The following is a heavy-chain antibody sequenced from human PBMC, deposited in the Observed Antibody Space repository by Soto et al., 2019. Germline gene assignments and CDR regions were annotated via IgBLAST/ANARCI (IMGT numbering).Heavy chain of an antibody. CDR1: GFTFSYYW. D-gene: IGHD1-26*01. CDR3: ARGDRGAFDS. Sequence: EVQLVESGGGLVQPGESLRLSCAASGFTFSYYWMHWVRQAPGKGLVWVSRIHSDGSSTTYADSVKGRFTISRDNARNTLYLQMISLRAEDTAVYYCARGDRGAFDSSGQGTVVTVSS. V-gene: IGHV3-74*01. J-gene: IGHJ3*01. CDR2: IHSDGSST.